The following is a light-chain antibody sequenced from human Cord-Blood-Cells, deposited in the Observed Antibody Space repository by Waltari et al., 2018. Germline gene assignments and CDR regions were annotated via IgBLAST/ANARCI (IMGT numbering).Light chain of an antibody. J-gene: IGKJ1*01. CDR1: QSISSW. V-gene: IGKV1-5*01. CDR2: DAS. CDR3: QQYNSYST. Sequence: DIKMTQSLSTRSASVGDRVTITCRASQSISSWLAWYQQKPGKVPKLLIYDASSLESGVPSRFSGSGSGTEFTLTISSLQPDDFATYYCQQYNSYSTFGQGTKVEIK.